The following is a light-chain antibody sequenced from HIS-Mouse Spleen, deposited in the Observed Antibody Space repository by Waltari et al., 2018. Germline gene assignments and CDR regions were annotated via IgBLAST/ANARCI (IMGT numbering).Light chain of an antibody. V-gene: IGLV3-10*01. J-gene: IGLJ2*01. CDR1: ALPKKY. Sequence: SYELTQPPSVSVSPGQTARHPCSGNALPKKYAYWYQQKSGQAPVLGIYEDSKRHSGIPERFSGSSSGTMATLTISGAQVEDEAYYYCYSTDSSGNHRVFGGGTKLTVL. CDR3: YSTDSSGNHRV. CDR2: EDS.